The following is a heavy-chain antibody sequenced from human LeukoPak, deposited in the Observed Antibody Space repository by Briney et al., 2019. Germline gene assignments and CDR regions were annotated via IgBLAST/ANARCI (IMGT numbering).Heavy chain of an antibody. D-gene: IGHD3-3*01. V-gene: IGHV1-18*01. Sequence: ASVTVSCKASGYTFTSYGISWVRQAPGQGPEWMGWVSDFSVLKVSPHYVQKLQGRVTMTTDTSTSTAYMELRSLRSDDTAVYYCARGPHFDLSSGYTYYFDFWGQGTLVTVSS. CDR2: VSDFSVLKVSP. CDR1: GYTFTSYG. J-gene: IGHJ4*02. CDR3: ARGPHFDLSSGYTYYFDF.